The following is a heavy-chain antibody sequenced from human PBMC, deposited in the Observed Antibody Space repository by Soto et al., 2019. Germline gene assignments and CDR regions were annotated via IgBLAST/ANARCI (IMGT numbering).Heavy chain of an antibody. J-gene: IGHJ1*01. CDR3: AISEIVVVVAATGYFQH. CDR2: ISGSGGST. D-gene: IGHD2-15*01. Sequence: GGSLRLSCAASGFTFSSYAMSWVRQAPGKGLEWVSAISGSGGSTYYADSVKGGFTISRDNSKNTLYLQMNSLRAEDTAVYYCAISEIVVVVAATGYFQHWGQGTLVTVSS. V-gene: IGHV3-23*01. CDR1: GFTFSSYA.